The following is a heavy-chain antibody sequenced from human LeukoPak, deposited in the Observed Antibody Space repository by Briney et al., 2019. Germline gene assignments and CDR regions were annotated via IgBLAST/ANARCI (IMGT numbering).Heavy chain of an antibody. V-gene: IGHV3-74*01. D-gene: IGHD5-24*01. J-gene: IGHJ6*03. CDR1: KFTFSTSA. Sequence: GGSLRLACAAPKFTFSTSALSWVRQAPGKGLVWVSRIKFDESRTNYADSVKGRFTISRDNAKNTLYLQVNSLGAEDTAVYYCARGAMGNYYMDVWGKGTTVTVSS. CDR2: IKFDESRT. CDR3: ARGAMGNYYMDV.